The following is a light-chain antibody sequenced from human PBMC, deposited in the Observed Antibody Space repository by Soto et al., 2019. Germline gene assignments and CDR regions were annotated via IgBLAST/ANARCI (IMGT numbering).Light chain of an antibody. CDR1: QTIATF. CDR2: GAS. V-gene: IGKV1-39*01. J-gene: IGKJ5*01. Sequence: DIQMTQSPSSLSASVGDRVTITCRASQTIATFLNWYQQKPGKAPKLLIYGASTLQSGVPSRFSGSRSGADFTLTISSLQPEDSATYYCQLSHTTLTFGQGTRLEIK. CDR3: QLSHTTLT.